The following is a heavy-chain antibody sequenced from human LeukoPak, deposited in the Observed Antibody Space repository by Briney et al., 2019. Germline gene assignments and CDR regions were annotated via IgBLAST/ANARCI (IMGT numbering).Heavy chain of an antibody. CDR1: GRSINSNSFC. D-gene: IGHD3-22*01. CDR3: ARHSYHSDSSTHYYFFDY. Sequence: SSETLSLTCTVSGRSINSNSFCWAWIRQPPGKGLEWIGSIYSSGTTYSSPSLKSRVTISVDTTNNQFSLRLSSLTDADTAVYYCARHSYHSDSSTHYYFFDYWGQGALVAVSS. V-gene: IGHV4-39*01. CDR2: IYSSGTT. J-gene: IGHJ4*02.